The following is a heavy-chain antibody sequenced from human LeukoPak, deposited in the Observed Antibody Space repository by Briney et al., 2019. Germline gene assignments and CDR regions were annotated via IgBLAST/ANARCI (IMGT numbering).Heavy chain of an antibody. J-gene: IGHJ4*02. V-gene: IGHV3-48*01. CDR3: ARDRPRYFDY. CDR1: GFTFSIYS. CDR2: ISSSSTTI. Sequence: GGSLRLSCAASGFTFSIYSMTRVRQAPGKGLEWLSYISSSSTTIYYTDSVKGRFIVSRDNAKNSLYLQMNSLRVEDTAVYYCARDRPRYFDYWGQGTLVTVSS.